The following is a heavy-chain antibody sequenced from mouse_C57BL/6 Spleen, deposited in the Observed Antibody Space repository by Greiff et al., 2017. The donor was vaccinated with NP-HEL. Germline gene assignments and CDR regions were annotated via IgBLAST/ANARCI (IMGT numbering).Heavy chain of an antibody. CDR2: INPSSGNT. Sequence: VQLQQSGAELARPGASVKMSCKASGYTFTSYTMHWVKQRPGQGLEWIGYINPSSGNTKYNQKFKDKATLTADKSSSTAYMQLSSLTSEDSAVYDCARERVAYYSNYYAMDYWGQGTSVTVAS. CDR3: ARERVAYYSNYYAMDY. V-gene: IGHV1-4*01. CDR1: GYTFTSYT. J-gene: IGHJ4*01. D-gene: IGHD2-5*01.